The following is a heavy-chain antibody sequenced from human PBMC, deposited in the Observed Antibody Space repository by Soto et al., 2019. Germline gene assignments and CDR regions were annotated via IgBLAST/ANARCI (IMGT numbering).Heavy chain of an antibody. CDR2: IYYSGST. CDR1: GGSIISYY. V-gene: IGHV4-59*01. Sequence: SETLSLTCTVSGGSIISYYWSWIRQPPGKGMEWIGYIYYSGSTNYNPSLKSRVTISVDTSKNQFSLKLSSVTAADTAVYYCASYGDYVFGPFDYWGQGTLVTVSS. D-gene: IGHD4-17*01. J-gene: IGHJ4*02. CDR3: ASYGDYVFGPFDY.